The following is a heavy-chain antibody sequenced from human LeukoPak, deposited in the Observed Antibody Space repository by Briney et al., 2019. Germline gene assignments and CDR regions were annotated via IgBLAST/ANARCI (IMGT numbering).Heavy chain of an antibody. Sequence: TPETLSLTCTVSGGSISSYYWSWIRQPPGKGLEWIGYIYYSGSTNYNPSLKSRVTISVDTSKNQFSLKLSSVTAADTAVYYCASYDFWSGWSDYWGQGTLVTVSS. CDR1: GGSISSYY. CDR3: ASYDFWSGWSDY. J-gene: IGHJ4*02. V-gene: IGHV4-59*01. D-gene: IGHD3-3*01. CDR2: IYYSGST.